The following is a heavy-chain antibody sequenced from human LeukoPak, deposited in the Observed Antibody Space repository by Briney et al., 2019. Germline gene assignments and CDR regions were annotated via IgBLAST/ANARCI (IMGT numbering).Heavy chain of an antibody. CDR3: ASQADSAYGDYN. V-gene: IGHV3-74*01. J-gene: IGHJ4*02. Sequence: PGGSLRLSCAASGFTFSTYCMHWVRQVPGKGLVWVARIKGDGSYTFYADSVKGRFTISRDNAKNTLYLQMNSLRAEDTAVYYCASQADSAYGDYNWGQGTLVTVSS. CDR2: IKGDGSYT. D-gene: IGHD4-17*01. CDR1: GFTFSTYC.